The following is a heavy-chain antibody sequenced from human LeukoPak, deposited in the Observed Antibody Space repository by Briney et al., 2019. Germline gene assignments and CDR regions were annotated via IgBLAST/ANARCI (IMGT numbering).Heavy chain of an antibody. CDR1: GFIFSSLA. CDR2: INAVDANT. V-gene: IGHV3-23*01. CDR3: AKQFLGAN. J-gene: IGHJ4*02. D-gene: IGHD4/OR15-4a*01. Sequence: GRTLRLSCAASGFIFSSLAMTWVRQAPGKGLEWVSTINAVDANTYCSDSVKGRFTDSRDNSRNTLYLQMNSLRAEDTAVYYCAKQFLGANWGQGTLVIVSS.